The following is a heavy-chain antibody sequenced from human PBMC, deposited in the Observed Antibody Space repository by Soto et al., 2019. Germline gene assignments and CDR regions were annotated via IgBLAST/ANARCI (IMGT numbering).Heavy chain of an antibody. V-gene: IGHV4-30-2*01. CDR3: ARVGFWSDEGDYYYYGMDV. CDR2: IYHSGST. D-gene: IGHD3-3*01. J-gene: IGHJ6*02. Sequence: SETLSLTCAVSGGSISSGGYSWSWIRQPPGKGLEWIGYIYHSGSTYYNPSLKSRVTISVDRSKNQFSLKLSSVTAADTAVYYCARVGFWSDEGDYYYYGMDVWGQGTTVTVS. CDR1: GGSISSGGYS.